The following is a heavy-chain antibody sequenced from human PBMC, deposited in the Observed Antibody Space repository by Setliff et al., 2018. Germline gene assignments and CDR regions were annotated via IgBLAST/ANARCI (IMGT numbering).Heavy chain of an antibody. CDR3: ARFGGSCSSSSCYASDL. D-gene: IGHD2-2*01. V-gene: IGHV1-69*05. CDR2: INPIFGTA. CDR1: GGTFTNYA. J-gene: IGHJ3*01. Sequence: SVKVSCKASGGTFTNYAINWVRQAPGQGLEWMGGINPIFGTADYTQNFQGRVTITTDESTSTAYMELRSLRSDDTAMYFCARFGGSCSSSSCYASDLWGQGTMVTVSS.